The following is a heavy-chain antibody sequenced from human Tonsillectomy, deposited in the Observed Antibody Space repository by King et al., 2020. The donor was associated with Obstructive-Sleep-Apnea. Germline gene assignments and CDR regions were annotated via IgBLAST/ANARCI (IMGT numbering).Heavy chain of an antibody. J-gene: IGHJ4*02. CDR2: ISGGGGST. D-gene: IGHD5-18*01. CDR3: AKMDVAMVTLDY. V-gene: IGHV3-23*04. Sequence: VQLVESGGDLVQPGGSLRLFCAASGFTFSSYAMSWVRQAPGKGLEWVSGISGGGGSTYYADSVKGRFTISRDNSKKTLWLQMNSLRVGDTAKYYCAKMDVAMVTLDYWGQGTLVTVSS. CDR1: GFTFSSYA.